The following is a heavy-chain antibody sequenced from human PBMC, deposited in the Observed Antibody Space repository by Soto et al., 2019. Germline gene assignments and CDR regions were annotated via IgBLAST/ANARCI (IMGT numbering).Heavy chain of an antibody. CDR3: AKNYYFYS. Sequence: HPGGSLRLSCAASGFTFNTYAMSWVRQAPGKGLEWVSSISTTDATYYADSVKGHFTISRDNFKNTLYLQMNSLRVEDTAIYYCAKNYYFYSWGPGTLVTVSS. CDR2: ISTTDAT. J-gene: IGHJ4*02. CDR1: GFTFNTYA. V-gene: IGHV3-23*01.